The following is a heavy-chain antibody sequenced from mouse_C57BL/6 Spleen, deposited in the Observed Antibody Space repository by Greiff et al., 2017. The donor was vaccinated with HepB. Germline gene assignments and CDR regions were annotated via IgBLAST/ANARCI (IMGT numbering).Heavy chain of an antibody. CDR2: SYPGDGDT. V-gene: IGHV1-82*01. CDR1: GYAFSSSW. Sequence: QVQLQQSGPELVKPGASVKISCKASGYAFSSSWMNWVKQRPGKGLEWIGRSYPGDGDTNYNGKFKGKATLTADKSSSTAYLQLSSLTSEDSAVYFCARTGPGGFDYWGQGTTLTVSS. CDR3: ARTGPGGFDY. J-gene: IGHJ2*01. D-gene: IGHD4-1*01.